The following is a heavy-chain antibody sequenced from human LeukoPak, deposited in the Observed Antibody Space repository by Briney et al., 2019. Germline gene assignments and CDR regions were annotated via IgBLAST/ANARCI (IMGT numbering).Heavy chain of an antibody. V-gene: IGHV4-39*01. CDR3: ARRCSSTSGYDYFDY. J-gene: IGHJ4*02. Sequence: SVPLSLPCTVSGGSISSRSYYWGWIRQHPGKGLEWIGSISYSGSTYYNPSLTSRVTISVDTSKNQFSLNRRYVPALHTAVYSCARRCSSTSGYDYFDYWGQGTLVTVSS. CDR2: ISYSGST. D-gene: IGHD2-2*01. CDR1: GGSISSRSYY.